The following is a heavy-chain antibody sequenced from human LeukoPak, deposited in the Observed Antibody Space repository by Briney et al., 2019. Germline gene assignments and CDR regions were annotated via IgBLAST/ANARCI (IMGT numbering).Heavy chain of an antibody. CDR3: ARPIAVTARDPFDI. J-gene: IGHJ3*02. CDR1: GYSFTSYW. CDR2: IHLSDSYT. Sequence: GESLKISYKGSGYSFTSYWISWVRQMPGKGLEWMGRIHLSDSYTNYSPSFQGHVTISVDRSNSTAYLQWSSLKASDTAMFYCARPIAVTARDPFDIWGQGTMVTVSS. V-gene: IGHV5-10-1*01. D-gene: IGHD6-19*01.